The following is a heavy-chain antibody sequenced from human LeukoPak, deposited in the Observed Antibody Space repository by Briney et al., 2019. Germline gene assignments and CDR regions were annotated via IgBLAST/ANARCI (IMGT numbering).Heavy chain of an antibody. CDR3: ARPLGKFGVITVDTFDI. CDR1: GGSISSSSYY. D-gene: IGHD3-22*01. J-gene: IGHJ3*02. Sequence: SETLSLTCTVSGGSISSSSYYWGWIRQPPGKGLEWIGSIYYSGSTYYNPSLKSRVTISVDTSKNQFSLKLSSVTAADTAVYYCARPLGKFGVITVDTFDIWGQGTMVTVSS. V-gene: IGHV4-39*01. CDR2: IYYSGST.